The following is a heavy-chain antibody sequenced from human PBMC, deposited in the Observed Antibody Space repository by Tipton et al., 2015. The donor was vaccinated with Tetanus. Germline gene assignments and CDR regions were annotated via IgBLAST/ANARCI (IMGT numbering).Heavy chain of an antibody. CDR1: GGSFSGYY. V-gene: IGHV4-34*01. D-gene: IGHD3-3*01. CDR2: INHSGST. Sequence: TLSLTCAVYGGSFSGYYWSWIRQPPGKGLEWIGEINHSGSTNYNPSLKSRVTISVDTPKNQFSLKLSSVTAADTAVYYCAREGYNYDFWSGSVSDWFDPWGQGTLVTVSS. CDR3: AREGYNYDFWSGSVSDWFDP. J-gene: IGHJ5*02.